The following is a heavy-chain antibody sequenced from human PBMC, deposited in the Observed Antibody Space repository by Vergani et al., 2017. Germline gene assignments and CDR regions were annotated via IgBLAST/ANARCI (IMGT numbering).Heavy chain of an antibody. CDR1: GFTFDDYG. D-gene: IGHD3-3*01. J-gene: IGHJ6*03. CDR2: INWNGGST. CDR3: ARGDQSYDDFRSGLPTYFMDV. Sequence: EVQLVESGGGVVRPGGSLRLSCAASGFTFDDYGMSWVRQAPGKGLEWVSGINWNGGSTGYADSVKGRFTISRDNAKNSLYLQMNSLRDEDTAVYYCARGDQSYDDFRSGLPTYFMDVWGKGTTVTVSS. V-gene: IGHV3-20*04.